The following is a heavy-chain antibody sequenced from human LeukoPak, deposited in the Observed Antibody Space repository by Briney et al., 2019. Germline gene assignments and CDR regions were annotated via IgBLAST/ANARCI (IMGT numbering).Heavy chain of an antibody. D-gene: IGHD5-24*01. CDR3: ASGAWATRLHS. CDR2: VFDGKTT. CDR1: GESLNFYY. V-gene: IGHV4-34*12. J-gene: IGHJ4*02. Sequence: SDTLSLTCAVCGESLNFYYWSWIRQSPEKGLEWIGEVFDGKTTNYNPSLKSRVTISAVTSSNQFSLNLKSVTAADTAVYYCASGAWATRLHSWAQGTLVIVSS.